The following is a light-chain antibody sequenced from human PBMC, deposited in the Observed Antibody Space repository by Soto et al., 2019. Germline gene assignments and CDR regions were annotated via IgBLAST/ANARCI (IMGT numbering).Light chain of an antibody. V-gene: IGKV1-12*01. Sequence: DIQMTQSPSSVSASVGDRVTITCRASQGISDWLAWFQQKPGKAPTLLIYAASTLQSGVPSRFSGSGSGTEFTLTITDLQPEEFATYYFQHATSFPCTFGTGTKVDIK. CDR1: QGISDW. J-gene: IGKJ3*01. CDR3: QHATSFPCT. CDR2: AAS.